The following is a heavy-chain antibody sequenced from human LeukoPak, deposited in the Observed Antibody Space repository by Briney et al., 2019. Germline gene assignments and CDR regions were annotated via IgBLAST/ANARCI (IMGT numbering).Heavy chain of an antibody. V-gene: IGHV3-11*01. CDR3: ARGDGGYYFDS. D-gene: IGHD3-16*01. CDR1: GFTFSDYY. CDR2: ISTSGNNI. J-gene: IGHJ4*02. Sequence: PGGSLRLSCAASGFTFSDYYMSWIRQAPGKGLEWVSYISTSGNNIYYPDSVKGRFTISRDNAKNSQYLQMNSLRAEDTAVYYCARGDGGYYFDSWGQGTLVTVCS.